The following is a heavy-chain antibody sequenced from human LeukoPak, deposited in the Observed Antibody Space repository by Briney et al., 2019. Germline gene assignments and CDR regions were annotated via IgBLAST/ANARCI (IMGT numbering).Heavy chain of an antibody. D-gene: IGHD5-12*01. V-gene: IGHV3-9*01. CDR1: GFTFDEYA. Sequence: GGSLRLSCVASGFTFDEYAMHWVRQAPGKGLEWVSGISWNSGNTDYADSVKGRFHISRDNARNSLYLQMNSLRAEDTALYYCAKYDRVVLEAFDIWGQGTMVTVSS. J-gene: IGHJ3*02. CDR2: ISWNSGNT. CDR3: AKYDRVVLEAFDI.